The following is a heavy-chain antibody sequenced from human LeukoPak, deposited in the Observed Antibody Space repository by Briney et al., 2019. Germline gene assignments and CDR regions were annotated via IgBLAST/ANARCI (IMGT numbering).Heavy chain of an antibody. V-gene: IGHV3-30*01. CDR3: AREVNYYYYMDV. CDR1: GFTSSDYG. D-gene: IGHD4-11*01. CDR2: ISDGGSNT. J-gene: IGHJ6*03. Sequence: GGSLRLSCSASGFTSSDYGLHWVRQAPGKGLVWVAIISDGGSNTYYGDSVKGRFTVSRDNSKNTLYLQMTSLRVDDTAVYYCAREVNYYYYMDVWGKGTTVTVS.